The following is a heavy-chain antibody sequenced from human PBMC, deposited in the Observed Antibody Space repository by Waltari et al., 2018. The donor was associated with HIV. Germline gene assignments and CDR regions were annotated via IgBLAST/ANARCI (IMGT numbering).Heavy chain of an antibody. Sequence: QVQLVQSGAEVKKPGASLKVSCKASGYSFTRYGISWVGQAPGQGLEWIGWISVYNYNTKYAQKIQDRRNKTTYSPTSTDYMEVRSLRSDDTAVYYCARAPMTTVTSRGFDIWGQGTMVIVSS. V-gene: IGHV1-18*01. CDR2: ISVYNYNT. D-gene: IGHD4-17*01. CDR3: ARAPMTTVTSRGFDI. J-gene: IGHJ3*02. CDR1: GYSFTRYG.